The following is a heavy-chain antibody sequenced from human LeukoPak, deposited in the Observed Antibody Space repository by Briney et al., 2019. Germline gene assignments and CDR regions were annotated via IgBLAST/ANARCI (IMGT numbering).Heavy chain of an antibody. CDR1: GFTFSTYA. D-gene: IGHD6-19*01. CDR2: ISGSGGST. Sequence: GGSLILSCAASGFTFSTYAMSWVRPATGKGLEWVSAISGSGGSTYYADSVRGRYTISRDNSKNTLYLQMNSLRAEDTAVYFCAKMWQWLARDAFDIWGLGTMVTVSS. V-gene: IGHV3-23*01. CDR3: AKMWQWLARDAFDI. J-gene: IGHJ3*02.